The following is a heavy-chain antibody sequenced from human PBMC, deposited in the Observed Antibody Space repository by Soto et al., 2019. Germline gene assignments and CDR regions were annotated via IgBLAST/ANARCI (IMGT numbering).Heavy chain of an antibody. CDR3: ARSIGYCSGGSCSYFDY. Sequence: QVQLVQSGAEVKKPGSSVKVSCKASGGTFSSYTISWVRQAPGQGLEWMGRIIPILSIANYAQKFQGRVTITADKSTSTDYMELSSLRSEDTAVYYCARSIGYCSGGSCSYFDYWGQGTLVTVSS. CDR1: GGTFSSYT. D-gene: IGHD2-15*01. J-gene: IGHJ4*02. CDR2: IIPILSIA. V-gene: IGHV1-69*02.